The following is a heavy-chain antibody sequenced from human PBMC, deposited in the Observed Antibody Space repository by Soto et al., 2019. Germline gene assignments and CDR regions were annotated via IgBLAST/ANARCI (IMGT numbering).Heavy chain of an antibody. CDR2: ISGSGGST. J-gene: IGHJ4*02. CDR1: GSTLSSYA. Sequence: GGSLRLSCAASGSTLSSYAMSWVRKEPGKGLEWVSAISGSGGSTYYADSVKGRFTISRDNSKNTLYLQMNSLRAEDPAVYYCAKGQYYYIPAWDYWGQGTLVTVSS. D-gene: IGHD3-10*01. CDR3: AKGQYYYIPAWDY. V-gene: IGHV3-23*01.